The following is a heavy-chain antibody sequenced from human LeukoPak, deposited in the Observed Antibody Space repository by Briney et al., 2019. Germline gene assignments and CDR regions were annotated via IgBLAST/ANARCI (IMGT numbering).Heavy chain of an antibody. CDR1: GGSISSYY. J-gene: IGHJ4*02. CDR3: ARGVSTAGV. V-gene: IGHV4-59*01. Sequence: SSETLSLTCTVSGGSISSYYWSWIRQPPGKGLEWIAYISYSGSTNYNPSLKSRVSISVDTSRNQFSLRLTSVTAADTAVYYCARGVSTAGVWGQGTLVTVSS. D-gene: IGHD2-8*01. CDR2: ISYSGST.